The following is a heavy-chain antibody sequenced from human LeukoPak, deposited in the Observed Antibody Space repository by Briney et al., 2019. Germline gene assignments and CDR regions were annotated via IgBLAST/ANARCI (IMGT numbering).Heavy chain of an antibody. V-gene: IGHV3-66*04. CDR2: IYSGGTT. D-gene: IGHD4-17*01. J-gene: IGHJ4*02. CDR3: ARQSSATTTFDS. Sequence: GGSLRLSCVASGFTVGASYMSWVRQAPGKGLEWVTAIYSGGTTYYEDSVKGRFTISRDNSQNTVYLQMDSLRVEDTAVYFCARQSSATTTFDSWGQGTLVTVSS. CDR1: GFTVGASY.